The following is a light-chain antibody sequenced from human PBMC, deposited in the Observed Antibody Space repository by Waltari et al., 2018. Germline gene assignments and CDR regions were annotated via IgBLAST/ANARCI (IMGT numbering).Light chain of an antibody. J-gene: IGLJ2*01. CDR2: EVT. CDR3: TSYTSTSTLV. CDR1: SSDVGGYNF. Sequence: QSALTQPASVSGSPGQSITISCTGTSSDVGGYNFVSWYQQHPGKAPKLMIYEVTNRPSGVSCRFSRSKSGNTASLTISGLQVEDEADYYCTSYTSTSTLVFGGGTKLTVL. V-gene: IGLV2-14*01.